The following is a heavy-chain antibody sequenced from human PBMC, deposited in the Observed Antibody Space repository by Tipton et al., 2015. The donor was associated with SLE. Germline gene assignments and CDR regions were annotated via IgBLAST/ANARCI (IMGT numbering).Heavy chain of an antibody. CDR3: TTGPRDYDSSSFYRYFDC. J-gene: IGHJ4*02. CDR2: IRFDGSNQ. Sequence: GSLRLSCAASGFTFSSYGMNWVRQAPGKGLEWVALIRFDGSNQFYADSVRGRFTISRDNSKNTLYLQMNSLRAEDTAVYYCTTGPRDYDSSSFYRYFDCWGQGTLVTVSS. CDR1: GFTFSSYG. D-gene: IGHD3-22*01. V-gene: IGHV3-30*02.